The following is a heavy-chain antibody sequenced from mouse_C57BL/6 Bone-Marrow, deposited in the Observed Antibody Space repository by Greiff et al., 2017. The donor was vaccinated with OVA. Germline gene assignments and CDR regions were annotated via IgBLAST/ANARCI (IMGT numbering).Heavy chain of an antibody. V-gene: IGHV1-55*01. CDR3: AREGYYYGGDY. Sequence: QVQLQQPGAELVKPGASVKLSCKASGYTFTSYWITWVKQRPGQGLEWIGDIYPGSGSTNYNEKFKSKATLTVDTSSSTAYMQLSSLTSEDSAVYYCAREGYYYGGDYWGQGTTLTVSS. CDR2: IYPGSGST. CDR1: GYTFTSYW. J-gene: IGHJ2*01. D-gene: IGHD2-1*01.